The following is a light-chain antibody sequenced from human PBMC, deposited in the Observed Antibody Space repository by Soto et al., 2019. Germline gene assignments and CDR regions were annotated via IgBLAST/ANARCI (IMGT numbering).Light chain of an antibody. CDR1: QSVSDSF. CDR2: GAS. V-gene: IGKV3-20*01. Sequence: EIVLTQSPGTLSLSPGERATLSCRASQSVSDSFIAWYQQRPGQAPRLLIYGASQRATGIQDRFRGSGSGTHFSLTINRMETEDFAVYYCQHYKAFGGGTKVDIK. CDR3: QHYKA. J-gene: IGKJ4*01.